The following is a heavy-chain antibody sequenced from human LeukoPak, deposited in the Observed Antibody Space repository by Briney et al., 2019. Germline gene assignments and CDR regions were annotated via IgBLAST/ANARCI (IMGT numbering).Heavy chain of an antibody. CDR1: GFTFSSYG. D-gene: IGHD6-13*01. V-gene: IGHV3-30*18. CDR2: ISYDGSNK. Sequence: GGSLRLSCAASGFTFSSYGMHWVRQAPGKGLEWVAVISYDGSNKYYADSVKGRFTISRDNSKNTLYLQMNSLRAEDTAVYYCAKDGHSSSWYTSFDYWGQGTLVTVSS. J-gene: IGHJ4*02. CDR3: AKDGHSSSWYTSFDY.